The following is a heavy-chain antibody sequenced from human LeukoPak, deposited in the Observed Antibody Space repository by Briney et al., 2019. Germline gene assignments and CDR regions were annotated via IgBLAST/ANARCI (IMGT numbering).Heavy chain of an antibody. CDR2: INHSGST. J-gene: IGHJ5*02. V-gene: IGHV4-34*01. Sequence: SETLSLTCAVYGGSFSGYYWSWIRQPPGKGLEWIGEINHSGSTNYNPSLKSRVTISVDTSKNQFSLKLSSVTAADTAVYYCARGFQQMATITGFNLWGQGILVTVSS. D-gene: IGHD5-24*01. CDR3: ARGFQQMATITGFNL. CDR1: GGSFSGYY.